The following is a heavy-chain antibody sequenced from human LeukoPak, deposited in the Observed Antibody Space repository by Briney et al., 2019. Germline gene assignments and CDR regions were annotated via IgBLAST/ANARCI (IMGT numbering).Heavy chain of an antibody. D-gene: IGHD3-3*01. J-gene: IGHJ6*03. Sequence: GGSLGLSCTASGFTFGDYAMSWFRQAPGKGLEWVGFIRSKAYGGTTEYAASVKGRFTISRDDSKSIAYLQMNSLKTEDTAVYYCTREVGNYDFWSGGYYYYYMDVWGKGTTVTVSS. CDR2: IRSKAYGGTT. CDR1: GFTFGDYA. CDR3: TREVGNYDFWSGGYYYYYMDV. V-gene: IGHV3-49*03.